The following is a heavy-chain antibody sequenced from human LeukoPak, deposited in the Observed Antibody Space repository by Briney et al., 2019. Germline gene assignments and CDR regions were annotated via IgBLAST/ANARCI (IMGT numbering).Heavy chain of an antibody. CDR2: INAGNGNT. CDR3: ARSRMTFDY. CDR1: GYTFTSYA. V-gene: IGHV1-3*01. J-gene: IGHJ4*02. Sequence: ASVKVSCKASGYTFTSYAMHWVRQAPGQRLEWMGWINAGNGNTKCSQKFQGRVTTTRDTSASTAYMELSSLRSEDTAVYYCARSRMTFDYWGQGTLVTVSS. D-gene: IGHD1-14*01.